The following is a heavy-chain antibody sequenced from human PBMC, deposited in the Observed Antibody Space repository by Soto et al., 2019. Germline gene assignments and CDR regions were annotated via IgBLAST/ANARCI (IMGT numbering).Heavy chain of an antibody. CDR2: INHSGST. CDR1: GGSFSGYY. J-gene: IGHJ4*02. D-gene: IGHD6-19*01. V-gene: IGHV4-34*01. CDR3: ARGPVRSGYSSGRRYPYDY. Sequence: LSLTCAVYGGSFSGYYWSWIRQPPGKGLEWIGEINHSGSTNYNPSLKSRVTISVDTSKNQFSLKLSSVTAADTAVYYCARGPVRSGYSSGRRYPYDYWGQGTLVTVSS.